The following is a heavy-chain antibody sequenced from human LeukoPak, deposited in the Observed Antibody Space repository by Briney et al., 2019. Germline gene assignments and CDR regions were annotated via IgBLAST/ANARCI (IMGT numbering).Heavy chain of an antibody. D-gene: IGHD6-19*01. V-gene: IGHV3-23*01. CDR2: ISGSGGGT. CDR3: AKAVAGPFDY. CDR1: GFTFSSYA. J-gene: IGHJ4*02. Sequence: GGSLRLSCAASGFTFSSYATIWVRQPPGKGLEWVSAISGSGGGTYYADSVKGRFTISRDNSKNTLYLQMNSLRAEDTAVYYCAKAVAGPFDYWGQGTLVTVSS.